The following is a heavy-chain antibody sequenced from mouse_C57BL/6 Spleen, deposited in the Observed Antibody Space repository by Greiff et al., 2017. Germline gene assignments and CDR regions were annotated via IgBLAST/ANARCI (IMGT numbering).Heavy chain of an antibody. CDR1: GFTFSDYG. V-gene: IGHV5-17*01. CDR3: ASGLVKGYFDY. J-gene: IGHJ2*01. CDR2: ISSGSGTI. D-gene: IGHD2-1*01. Sequence: VQLKESGGGLVKPGGSLKLSCAASGFTFSDYGMHWVRQAPEKGLEWVAYISSGSGTIYYAETVKGRLTISRDNAKNTLFLQMTSLRSEDTAMYYCASGLVKGYFDYWGQGTTLTVSS.